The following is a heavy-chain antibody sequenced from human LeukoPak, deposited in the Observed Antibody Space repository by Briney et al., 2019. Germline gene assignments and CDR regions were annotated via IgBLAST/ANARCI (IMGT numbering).Heavy chain of an antibody. D-gene: IGHD3-10*01. CDR2: INPKSGAT. V-gene: IGHV1-2*02. Sequence: ASVKVSCKASGYTFTDYYIHWVRQAPGQRFEWMGWINPKSGATHYVERFQGRVTMTTDTSIGTVYMELTRLTSDDTATYYCARRGSYYDYWGQGTLVTVSS. CDR1: GYTFTDYY. J-gene: IGHJ4*02. CDR3: ARRGSYYDY.